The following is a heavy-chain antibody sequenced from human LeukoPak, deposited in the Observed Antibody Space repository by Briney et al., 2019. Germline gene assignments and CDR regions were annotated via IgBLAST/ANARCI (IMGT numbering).Heavy chain of an antibody. J-gene: IGHJ4*02. CDR3: AKDKDGSGSYLFLR. CDR2: ITTISHYI. CDR1: GFTLSDYH. V-gene: IGHV3-21*04. D-gene: IGHD3-10*01. Sequence: GGSLRLSCAASGFTLSDYHMNWVRQAPGKGLEWLSSITTISHYIYYAGAVRGRFTISRDNAKNTLYLQMNSLRAEDTAVYYCAKDKDGSGSYLFLRWGQGTLVTVSS.